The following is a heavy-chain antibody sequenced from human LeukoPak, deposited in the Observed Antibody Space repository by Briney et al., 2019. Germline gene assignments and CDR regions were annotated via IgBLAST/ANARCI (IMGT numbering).Heavy chain of an antibody. J-gene: IGHJ4*02. V-gene: IGHV4-31*03. CDR1: GSSISSGDHY. D-gene: IGHD1-26*01. CDR2: IYYSGST. CDR3: ARDLLLGEWEDTHN. Sequence: QSSETLSLTCTVSGSSISSGDHYWGWIRQHPGKGLEWIGYIYYSGSTHYNPSLKSRVTISVDTSKNHFALKLRSVTAADTAVYYCARDLLLGEWEDTHNWGQGTLVTVSS.